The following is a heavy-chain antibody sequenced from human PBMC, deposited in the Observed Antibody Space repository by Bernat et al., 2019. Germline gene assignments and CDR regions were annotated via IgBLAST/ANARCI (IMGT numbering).Heavy chain of an antibody. CDR2: IWYDGSNK. Sequence: QVQLVESGGGVVQPGRSLRLSCAASGFTFSSYGMHWVRQAPGKGLEWVAVIWYDGSNKYYADSVKSRFTISRDNSKNTLYLQMNRLRAEDTAVYYCARGKSVKSYYYDSSGYYAEWGQGTLVTVSS. J-gene: IGHJ4*02. CDR1: GFTFSSYG. V-gene: IGHV3-33*01. D-gene: IGHD3-22*01. CDR3: ARGKSVKSYYYDSSGYYAE.